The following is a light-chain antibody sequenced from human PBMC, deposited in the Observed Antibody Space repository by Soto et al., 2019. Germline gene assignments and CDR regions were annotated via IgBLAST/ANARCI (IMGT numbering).Light chain of an antibody. Sequence: EIVLTQSTGTLSLSPGERATLSCRASQSVSSSYLAWYQQKPGQAPRLLIYGASSRATGILDRFSGSGSGTDFTLTISRLEPEDFAVYYCQQYGSSPGTFGQGTKLEIK. J-gene: IGKJ2*01. CDR2: GAS. CDR3: QQYGSSPGT. CDR1: QSVSSSY. V-gene: IGKV3-20*01.